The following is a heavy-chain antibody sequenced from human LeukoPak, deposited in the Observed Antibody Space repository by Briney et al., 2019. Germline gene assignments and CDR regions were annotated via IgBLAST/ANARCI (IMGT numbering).Heavy chain of an antibody. CDR3: ARAGDAFDI. CDR1: GFTFSSYG. J-gene: IGHJ3*02. V-gene: IGHV3-33*01. Sequence: GGSLRLSCAASGFTFSSYGMHWVRQAPGKGLEWVAVIWYDGSDKYYTDSVKGRFTISRDNSKNTLYLQMNSLRAEDMALYYCARAGDAFDIWGQGTMVTVSS. CDR2: IWYDGSDK.